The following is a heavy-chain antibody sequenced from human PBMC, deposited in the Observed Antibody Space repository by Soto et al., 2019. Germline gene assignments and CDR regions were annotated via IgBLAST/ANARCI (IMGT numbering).Heavy chain of an antibody. CDR3: ARSGGSYYFDY. J-gene: IGHJ4*02. CDR1: GFTFTRNG. Sequence: TGGSLRLSCAASGFTFTRNGMSWVRQAPGKGLEWVSSISSTGTYIYDADSVKGRFTISRDNAKNSVYLQMNSLRVEDTAVYYCARSGGSYYFDYWGQGTLVTVSS. V-gene: IGHV3-21*01. D-gene: IGHD2-15*01. CDR2: ISSTGTYI.